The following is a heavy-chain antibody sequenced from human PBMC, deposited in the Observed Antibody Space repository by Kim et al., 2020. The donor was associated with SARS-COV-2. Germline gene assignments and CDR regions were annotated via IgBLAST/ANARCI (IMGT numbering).Heavy chain of an antibody. CDR2: INHSGST. Sequence: SETLSLTCAVYGGSFSGYYWSWIRQPPGKGLEWIGEINHSGSTNYNPSLKSRVTISVDTSKNQFSLKLSSVTAADTAVYYCARVAGLRHQFDYWGQGTLVTVSS. CDR1: GGSFSGYY. CDR3: ARVAGLRHQFDY. D-gene: IGHD5-12*01. V-gene: IGHV4-34*01. J-gene: IGHJ4*02.